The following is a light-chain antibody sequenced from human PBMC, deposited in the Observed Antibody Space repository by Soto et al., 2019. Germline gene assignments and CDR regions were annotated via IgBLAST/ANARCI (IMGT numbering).Light chain of an antibody. CDR3: MQSKQRPPT. J-gene: IGKJ5*01. V-gene: IGKV2D-29*02. CDR2: EVS. Sequence: VMTQTPLSLSVAPGQPASISCKSSQSLLHITGETFLFWYLQKPGQSPQLLIYEVSTRVSGVQDRFSGSGSGTDFMLEISRVGTDDVGLYYSMQSKQRPPTFGQGTLMGIE. CDR1: QSLLHITGETF.